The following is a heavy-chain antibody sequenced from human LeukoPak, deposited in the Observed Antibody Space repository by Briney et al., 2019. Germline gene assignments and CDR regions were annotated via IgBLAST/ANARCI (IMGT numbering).Heavy chain of an antibody. J-gene: IGHJ4*02. CDR3: AKSRGVVRGVTTHRYFDY. D-gene: IGHD3-10*01. Sequence: GGSLRLSCAASGFTFSSYGMSWVRQAPGKGLEWVSAISGSGGSTYYADSVKGRFTISRDNSKNTLYLQMNSLRAEDTAVYYCAKSRGVVRGVTTHRYFDYWGQGTLVTVSS. CDR1: GFTFSSYG. V-gene: IGHV3-23*01. CDR2: ISGSGGST.